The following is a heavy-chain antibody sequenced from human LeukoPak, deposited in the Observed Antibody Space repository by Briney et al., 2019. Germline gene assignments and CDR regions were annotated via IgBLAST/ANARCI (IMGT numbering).Heavy chain of an antibody. J-gene: IGHJ3*02. CDR3: AKRLPFDI. CDR2: ISGSGGST. Sequence: GGSLRLSCAPSVFTFSSYVISCVRQAPGRGLEGVSAISGSGGSTYYADSVKGPFTISRDNSQNTLYLHMNILRDGGTAVYYFAKRLPFDIWGQGTMVTVSS. CDR1: VFTFSSYV. V-gene: IGHV3-23*01.